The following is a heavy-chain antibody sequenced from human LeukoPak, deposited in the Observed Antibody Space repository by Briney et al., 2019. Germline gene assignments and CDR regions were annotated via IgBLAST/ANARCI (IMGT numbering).Heavy chain of an antibody. Sequence: ASVKVSCKASGYTFTGYYMHWVRQAPGQGLEWMGWINPNSGGTNYAQKFQGRVTMTRDTSISTAYMELSRLRSDDTAVYYCARVFDLLRSADDYWGQGTLVTVSS. CDR1: GYTFTGYY. CDR2: INPNSGGT. V-gene: IGHV1-2*02. CDR3: ARVFDLLRSADDY. J-gene: IGHJ4*02. D-gene: IGHD3-10*02.